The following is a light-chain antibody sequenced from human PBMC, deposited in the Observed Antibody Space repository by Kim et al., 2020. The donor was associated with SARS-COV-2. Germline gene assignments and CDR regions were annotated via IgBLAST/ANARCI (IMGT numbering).Light chain of an antibody. CDR1: QTIPGSY. CDR2: GAF. V-gene: IGKV3-20*01. CDR3: QQYGSPPLT. Sequence: SPGERATLSCTANQTIPGSYLSWYQHKPGQAPTLLIYGAFNRASGIPDTFSGSGSGADFTLNISRLEPEDFAVYYCQQYGSPPLTFGGGTKVDIK. J-gene: IGKJ4*01.